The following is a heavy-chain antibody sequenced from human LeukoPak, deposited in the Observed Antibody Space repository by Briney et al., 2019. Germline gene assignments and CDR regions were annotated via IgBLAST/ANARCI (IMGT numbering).Heavy chain of an antibody. CDR2: ISSSSSYI. V-gene: IGHV3-21*04. CDR3: VRAGGRDYYDSSGYYFDY. CDR1: GFTFSSYS. D-gene: IGHD3-22*01. J-gene: IGHJ4*02. Sequence: GGSLRLSCAASGFTFSSYSMNWVRQAPGKGLEWVSSISSSSSYIYYADSVKGRFTISRDNAKNSVYLQMNSLRAEETAEYYSVRAGGRDYYDSSGYYFDYWGQGTLVTVSS.